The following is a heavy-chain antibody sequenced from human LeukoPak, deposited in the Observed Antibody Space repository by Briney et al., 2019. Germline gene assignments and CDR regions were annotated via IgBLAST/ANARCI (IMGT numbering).Heavy chain of an antibody. Sequence: ASVEVSCKASGYNFTGYYLHWVRQAPGQGLEWMGWIHPNSGGTNYAQKFQGRVTMTRDTSISTAYMELSSLRSDDTAVYYCARLAAVPGWGQGTLVTVSS. D-gene: IGHD6-19*01. CDR1: GYNFTGYY. CDR3: ARLAAVPG. V-gene: IGHV1-2*02. J-gene: IGHJ1*01. CDR2: IHPNSGGT.